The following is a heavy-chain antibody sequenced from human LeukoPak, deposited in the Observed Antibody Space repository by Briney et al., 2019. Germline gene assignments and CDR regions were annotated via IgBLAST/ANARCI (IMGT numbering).Heavy chain of an antibody. CDR2: TYYESKWYN. V-gene: IGHV6-1*01. CDR1: GDSVSSNSAA. D-gene: IGHD6-13*01. Sequence: SQTLSLTCGISGDSVSSNSAAWNWIRQSPSRGLEWLGRTYYESKWYNDYAVSVKSRITISPDTSKNQFSLQLNSVTPEDTAVYYCARGAAEAGGLDVWGQGTTVTVSS. CDR3: ARGAAEAGGLDV. J-gene: IGHJ6*02.